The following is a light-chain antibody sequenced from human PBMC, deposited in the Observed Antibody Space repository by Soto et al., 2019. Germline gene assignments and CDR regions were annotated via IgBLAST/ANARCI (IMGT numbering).Light chain of an antibody. Sequence: QSALSQPRSVSGSPGQSVTISCTGTSSDVGGYNYVSWYQQHPGKAPTLMISDVSKRPSGVPDRFSGSKSGNTASLTISGRQAEDEADYYCSSYAGTYASYVFGTGTKVTVL. V-gene: IGLV2-11*01. CDR2: DVS. CDR1: SSDVGGYNY. J-gene: IGLJ1*01. CDR3: SSYAGTYASYV.